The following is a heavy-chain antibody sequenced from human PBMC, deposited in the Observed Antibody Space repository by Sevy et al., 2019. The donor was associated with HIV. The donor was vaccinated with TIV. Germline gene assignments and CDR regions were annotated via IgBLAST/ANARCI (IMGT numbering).Heavy chain of an antibody. D-gene: IGHD3-10*01. CDR3: ARGISMVQVD. J-gene: IGHJ4*02. CDR2: ISSSSSYI. Sequence: GGSLRLSCAASGFIFSSYSMNWVRQAPGKGLEWVSSISSSSSYIYYADSVKGRFTISRDNAKNSLYLQMNSLRAEDTAVYYCARGISMVQVDWGQGTLVTVSS. V-gene: IGHV3-21*01. CDR1: GFIFSSYS.